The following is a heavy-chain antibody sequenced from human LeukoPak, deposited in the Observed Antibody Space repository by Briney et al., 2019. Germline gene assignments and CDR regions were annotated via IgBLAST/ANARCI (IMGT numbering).Heavy chain of an antibody. CDR1: AGSISSYY. CDR3: ATIGSSTSCHNYMDV. V-gene: IGHV4-59*01. Sequence: SETLSLTCTVSAGSISSYYWSWIRQPPGKGLEWIGYIYYSGSTNYNPSLKSRVTISVDTSKNQFSLKLSSVTAAATAVYYCATIGSSTSCHNYMDVWGKGTTVTVSS. CDR2: IYYSGST. J-gene: IGHJ6*03. D-gene: IGHD2-2*02.